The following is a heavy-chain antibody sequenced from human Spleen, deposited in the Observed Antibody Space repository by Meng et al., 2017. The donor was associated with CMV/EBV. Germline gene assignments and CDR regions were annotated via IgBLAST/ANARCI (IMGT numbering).Heavy chain of an antibody. D-gene: IGHD1-26*01. CDR3: ARGYSGSYSFSLAF. J-gene: IGHJ4*02. Sequence: SGYTFTSYDINWVRQAPGQGLEWMGWMNPNSGNTGLAEKFQGRVTMTRNIFMSTAYMELSSLRTEDTAVYYCARGYSGSYSFSLAFWGQGTLVTVSS. CDR1: GYTFTSYD. CDR2: MNPNSGNT. V-gene: IGHV1-8*01.